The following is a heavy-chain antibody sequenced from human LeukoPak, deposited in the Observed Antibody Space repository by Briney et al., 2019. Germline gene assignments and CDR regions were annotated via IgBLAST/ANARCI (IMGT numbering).Heavy chain of an antibody. Sequence: GRSLRLSCAASGFTFRSYGMSWVRQAAGKGLGWVSCVAGDGETTFYAASVKGRFSVSRDNSRNTLSLTMNSLRVEDTALYYCAKDYLGQMVMFDVWGQGTMITVSS. D-gene: IGHD6-13*01. CDR3: AKDYLGQMVMFDV. CDR2: VAGDGETT. V-gene: IGHV3-23*01. J-gene: IGHJ3*01. CDR1: GFTFRSYG.